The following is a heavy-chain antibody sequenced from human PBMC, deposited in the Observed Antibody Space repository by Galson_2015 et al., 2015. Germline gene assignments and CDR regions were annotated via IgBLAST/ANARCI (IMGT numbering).Heavy chain of an antibody. V-gene: IGHV3-23*01. CDR3: TKAAARYSTSSAFNWFDP. Sequence: SLRLSCAASGFIFSSYAVSWVRQAPGKGLEWVSAMSGSGGSRNYADSVKGRFTISRDNAKNTLYLQMNSLRAEDTATYYCTKAAARYSTSSAFNWFDPWGQGALVTVSS. J-gene: IGHJ5*02. D-gene: IGHD6-6*01. CDR1: GFIFSSYA. CDR2: MSGSGGSR.